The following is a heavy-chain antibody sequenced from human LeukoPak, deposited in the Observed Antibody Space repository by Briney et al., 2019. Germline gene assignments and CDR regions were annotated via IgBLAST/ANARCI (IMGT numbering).Heavy chain of an antibody. V-gene: IGHV3-30-3*01. J-gene: IGHJ4*02. CDR3: ARAQYSSSPRPRPADY. CDR2: ISYDGSNK. CDR1: GFTFSSYA. Sequence: GGSLRLSCAASGFTFSSYAMHWVRQAPGKGLEWVAVISYDGSNKYYADSVKGRFTISRDNSKNTLYLQMNSLRAEDTAVYYCARAQYSSSPRPRPADYWGQGTLVTVSS. D-gene: IGHD6-13*01.